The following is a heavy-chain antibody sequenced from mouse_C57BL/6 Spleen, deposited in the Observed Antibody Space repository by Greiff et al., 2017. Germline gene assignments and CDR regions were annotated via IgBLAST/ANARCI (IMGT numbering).Heavy chain of an antibody. CDR3: ASYYYGSSYGAY. CDR2: IDPEDGET. J-gene: IGHJ3*01. Sequence: EVQGVESGAELVKPGASVKLSCTASGFNIKDYYMHWVKQRTEQGLEWIGRIDPEDGETKYAPKFQGKATITADTSSNTAYLQLSSLTSEDTAVYYCASYYYGSSYGAYWGQGTLVTVSA. D-gene: IGHD1-1*01. V-gene: IGHV14-2*01. CDR1: GFNIKDYY.